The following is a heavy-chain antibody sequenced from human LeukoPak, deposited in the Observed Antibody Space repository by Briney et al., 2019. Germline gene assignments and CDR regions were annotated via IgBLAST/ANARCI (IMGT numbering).Heavy chain of an antibody. CDR2: IIPILGIA. D-gene: IGHD3-22*01. CDR3: ARARVNYYDSSGFFDY. J-gene: IGHJ4*02. CDR1: GGTFSSYA. Sequence: SVKVSCKASGGTFSSYAISWVRQAPGQGLEWMGRIIPILGIANYAQKFRGRVTITADKSTSTAYMELSSLRSEDTAVYYCARARVNYYDSSGFFDYWGQGTLVTVSS. V-gene: IGHV1-69*04.